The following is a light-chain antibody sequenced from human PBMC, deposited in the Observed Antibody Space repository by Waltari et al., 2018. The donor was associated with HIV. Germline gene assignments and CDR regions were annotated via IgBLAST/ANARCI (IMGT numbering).Light chain of an antibody. V-gene: IGLV2-23*02. CDR2: EVG. J-gene: IGLJ2*01. Sequence: QSALTPPASVSGSPGQSITISCTGTSRDIGAYNYVSWYQQHPGKAPKPIIDEVGTRPSGVADRFYGSKSGNTAFLTIAGLQSEDEADYHGCAYAGPTGLSEVFGGGTKLTVL. CDR1: SRDIGAYNY. CDR3: CAYAGPTGLSEV.